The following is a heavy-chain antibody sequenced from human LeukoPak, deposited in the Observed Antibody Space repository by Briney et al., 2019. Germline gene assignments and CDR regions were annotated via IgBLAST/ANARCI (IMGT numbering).Heavy chain of an antibody. CDR2: IYYSGST. CDR1: GGSISSGGYY. Sequence: KTSETLSLTCTVSGGSISSGGYYWGWIRQPPGKGLEWIGSIYYSGSTYYNPSLKSRVTISVDTSKNQFSLKLSSVTAADTAVYYCARQMTTVTKPRIPLLWGQGTLVTVSS. CDR3: ARQMTTVTKPRIPLL. V-gene: IGHV4-39*01. D-gene: IGHD4-17*01. J-gene: IGHJ4*02.